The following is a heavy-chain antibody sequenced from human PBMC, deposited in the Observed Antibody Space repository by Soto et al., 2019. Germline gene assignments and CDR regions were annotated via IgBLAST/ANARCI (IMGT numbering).Heavy chain of an antibody. CDR1: GFTFSSYG. Sequence: GGSLRLSCAASGFTFSSYGMHWVRQAPGKGLEWVAVIWYDGSNKYYADSVKGRFTISRDNSKNTLYLQMNSLRAEDTAVYYCARDRAVRYSYGLGYWGQGTLVTVSS. J-gene: IGHJ4*02. CDR2: IWYDGSNK. V-gene: IGHV3-33*01. D-gene: IGHD5-18*01. CDR3: ARDRAVRYSYGLGY.